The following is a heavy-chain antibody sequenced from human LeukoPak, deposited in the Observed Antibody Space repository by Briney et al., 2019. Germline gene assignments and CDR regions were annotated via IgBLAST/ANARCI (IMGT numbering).Heavy chain of an antibody. D-gene: IGHD4-23*01. CDR1: GFTFDDYA. Sequence: PGGSLRLSCAASGFTFDDYAMHWVRQAPGKGLEWVANIKQDGSEKYYVDSVKGRFTISRDNAKNSLYLQMNSLRAEDTAVYYCASSGSYGGYIDYWGQGTLVTVSS. CDR3: ASSGSYGGYIDY. CDR2: IKQDGSEK. V-gene: IGHV3-7*01. J-gene: IGHJ4*02.